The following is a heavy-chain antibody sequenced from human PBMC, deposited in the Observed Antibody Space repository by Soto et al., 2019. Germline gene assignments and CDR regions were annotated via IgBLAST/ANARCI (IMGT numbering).Heavy chain of an antibody. J-gene: IGHJ4*02. V-gene: IGHV4-59*01. CDR1: GASISSYY. Sequence: QVQLQESGPGLVKPSETLSLTCTVSGASISSYYWNWIRQPPGKRLEWIGYIHSSGSTKYNPSLKSRVTISLDTSKNQFSLKLSSVTAADTAVYYCARFPGGGGVYNHLDYWGQGALVTDSS. CDR2: IHSSGST. D-gene: IGHD3-16*01. CDR3: ARFPGGGGVYNHLDY.